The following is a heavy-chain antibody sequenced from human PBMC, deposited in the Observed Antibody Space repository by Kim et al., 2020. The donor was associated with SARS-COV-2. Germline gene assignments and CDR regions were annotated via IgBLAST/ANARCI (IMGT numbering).Heavy chain of an antibody. V-gene: IGHV3-21*01. J-gene: IGHJ2*01. CDR1: GFSFSSYT. CDR3: ARDRYFNL. CDR2: ISSSSSYM. Sequence: GGSLRLSCAASGFSFSSYTMNWVRQAPGKGLEWVSTISSSSSYMYSADSVKGRFTISRDNARNSLYLQMNSLRVEDTAVYYCARDRYFNLWGRGTLVTVS.